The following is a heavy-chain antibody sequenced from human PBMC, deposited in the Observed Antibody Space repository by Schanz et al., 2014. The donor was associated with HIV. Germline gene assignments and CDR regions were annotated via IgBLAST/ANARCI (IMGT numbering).Heavy chain of an antibody. D-gene: IGHD6-13*01. CDR3: ARRYSSSWYYFDS. CDR2: ISTYNGNP. Sequence: QVQLVQSGAEVKKPGSSVKVSCKASGYTFIHYGITWVRQAPGQGLEWLEWISTYNGNPNYAQKFQGRVTMTTDTSTSTVYLELRSLRSDDTAMYYCARRYSSSWYYFDSWGQGTLVTVSS. CDR1: GYTFIHYG. J-gene: IGHJ4*02. V-gene: IGHV1-18*01.